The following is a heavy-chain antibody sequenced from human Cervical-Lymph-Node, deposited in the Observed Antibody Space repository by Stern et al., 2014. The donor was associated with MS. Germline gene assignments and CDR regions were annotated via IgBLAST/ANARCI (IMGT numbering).Heavy chain of an antibody. CDR3: ARGGYYDSSVVGPSAFDI. D-gene: IGHD3-22*01. V-gene: IGHV1-69*01. CDR1: GGTFSSYA. J-gene: IGHJ3*02. Sequence: QLVQSGAEVKKPGSSVKVSCKASGGTFSSYAISWVRQAPGQGLEWMGGIIPIFGTANYAQKFQGRVTITADESTSTAYMELSSLRSEDTAVYYCARGGYYDSSVVGPSAFDIWGQGTMVTVSS. CDR2: IIPIFGTA.